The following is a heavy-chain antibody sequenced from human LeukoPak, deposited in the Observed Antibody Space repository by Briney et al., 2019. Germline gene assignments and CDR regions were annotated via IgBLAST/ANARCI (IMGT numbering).Heavy chain of an antibody. D-gene: IGHD2-2*01. CDR2: IRYDGSNK. CDR3: AKIGYCSSTSCRARHFDY. CDR1: GFTFSSYG. J-gene: IGHJ4*02. Sequence: GGSLRLSCAASGFTFSSYGMHWVRQAPGKGLEWVAFIRYDGSNKYYADSVKGRFTISRDNSKNTLYLQMNSLRAEDTAVYYCAKIGYCSSTSCRARHFDYWGQGTLVTVSS. V-gene: IGHV3-30*02.